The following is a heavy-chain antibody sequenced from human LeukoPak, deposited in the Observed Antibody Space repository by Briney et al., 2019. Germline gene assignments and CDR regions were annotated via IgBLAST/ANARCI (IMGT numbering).Heavy chain of an antibody. CDR2: IIPIFGTA. Sequence: GASVKVSCKASGDTFSRYAISWVRQAPGQGLEWMGRIIPIFGTANYAQKFQGRVTITADESTSTAYMELSSLRSEDPAVYYSARPRVGAGAPRGAYYYYMDVWGKGTTVTVSS. CDR3: ARPRVGAGAPRGAYYYYMDV. D-gene: IGHD1-26*01. CDR1: GDTFSRYA. V-gene: IGHV1-69*01. J-gene: IGHJ6*03.